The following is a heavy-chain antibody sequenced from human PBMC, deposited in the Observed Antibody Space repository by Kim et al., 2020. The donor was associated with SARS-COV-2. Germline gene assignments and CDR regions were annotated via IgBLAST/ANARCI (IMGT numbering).Heavy chain of an antibody. CDR2: INHSGST. Sequence: SETLSLTCAVYGGSFSGYYWSWIRQPPGKGLEWIGEINHSGSTNYNPSLKSRVTISVDTSKNQFSLKLSSVTAADTAVYYCAGGPYYFDYWGQGTLVTVS. J-gene: IGHJ4*02. V-gene: IGHV4-34*01. CDR3: AGGPYYFDY. CDR1: GGSFSGYY.